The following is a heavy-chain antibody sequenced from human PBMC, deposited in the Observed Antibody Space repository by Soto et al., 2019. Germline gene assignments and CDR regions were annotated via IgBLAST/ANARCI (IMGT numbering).Heavy chain of an antibody. D-gene: IGHD6-19*01. CDR1: GFTFSSYA. CDR2: ISGSGIST. J-gene: IGHJ4*02. V-gene: IGHV3-23*01. CDR3: AKEGEHSSGWANFDY. Sequence: EVQLLESGGGLVQPGGSLRLSCAASGFTFSSYAMSWVRQAPGKGLEWVSAISGSGISTYYADSVKGRLTISRDNSTNTLYLQMNSLRAEDTAVYYCAKEGEHSSGWANFDYWGQGTLVTVSS.